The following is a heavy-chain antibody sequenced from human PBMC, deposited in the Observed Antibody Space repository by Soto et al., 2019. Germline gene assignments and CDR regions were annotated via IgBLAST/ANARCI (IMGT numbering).Heavy chain of an antibody. CDR1: GGSFSGYY. CDR3: ARGTTGNHFWSGYTIYRCV. D-gene: IGHD3-3*02. J-gene: IGHJ6*04. Sequence: PSETLSLTCAVYGGSFSGYYWSWIRQPPGKGLEWIGEINHSGSTNYNPSLKSRVTISVDTSKNQFSLKLSSVTAADTCVYYCARGTTGNHFWSGYTIYRCVWGKGTTVTVSS. V-gene: IGHV4-34*01. CDR2: INHSGST.